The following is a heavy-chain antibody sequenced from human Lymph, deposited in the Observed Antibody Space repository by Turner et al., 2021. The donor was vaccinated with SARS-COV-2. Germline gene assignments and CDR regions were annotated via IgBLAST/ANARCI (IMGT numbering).Heavy chain of an antibody. CDR3: ARDFREGAFDI. CDR2: IYSGGST. V-gene: IGHV3-66*01. Sequence: EVQLVASWGGLVQPGGSLRPSCPASGLTVSSNYMNWVRQAPGKGLEWVSVIYSGGSTFYADSVKGRFTISRDNSKNTLYLQMHSLRAEDTAVYYCARDFREGAFDIWGQGTMVTISS. CDR1: GLTVSSNY. D-gene: IGHD3-10*01. J-gene: IGHJ3*02.